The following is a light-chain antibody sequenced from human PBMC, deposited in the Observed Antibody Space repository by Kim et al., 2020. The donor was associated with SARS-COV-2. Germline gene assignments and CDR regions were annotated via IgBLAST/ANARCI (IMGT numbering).Light chain of an antibody. Sequence: PGQSVTISCTGTSRDVGAYNSVSWYQQHPGKAPKLMIYDVSKRPSGVPDRFSGSKSGNTASLIISGLQADDEADYYCCSFAGSPYVFGTGTEVTVL. J-gene: IGLJ1*01. V-gene: IGLV2-11*01. CDR1: SRDVGAYNS. CDR2: DVS. CDR3: CSFAGSPYV.